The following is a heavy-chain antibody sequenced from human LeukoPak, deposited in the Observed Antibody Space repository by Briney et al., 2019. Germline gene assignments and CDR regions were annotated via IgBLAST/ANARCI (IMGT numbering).Heavy chain of an antibody. D-gene: IGHD4-11*01. J-gene: IGHJ6*02. V-gene: IGHV2-70*01. Sequence: SGPALVKPTQTLTLTCTFSGFSLASNAMCVGWIRQSPGKALEWLAPIDWTDAKYYSTSLKTMLTISKDTSRNQVVLTMANVDPVDTATYYCARRRRTSVSSSKGTSYYYFGMDVWGQGTTVTVSS. CDR2: IDWTDAK. CDR3: ARRRRTSVSSSKGTSYYYFGMDV. CDR1: GFSLASNAMC.